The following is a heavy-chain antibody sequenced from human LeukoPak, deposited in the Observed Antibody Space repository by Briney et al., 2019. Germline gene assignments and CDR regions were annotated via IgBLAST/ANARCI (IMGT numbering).Heavy chain of an antibody. CDR3: ARHNYDFWSGDVYYFDY. CDR1: GFTFSSYS. D-gene: IGHD3-3*01. V-gene: IGHV3-21*01. J-gene: IGHJ4*02. Sequence: GGSLRLSCAASGFTFSSYSMNWVRQAPGKGLEWVSSISSSSSYIYYADSVKGRFTISRDNAKNPLYLQMNSLRAEDTAVYYCARHNYDFWSGDVYYFDYWGQGTLVTVSS. CDR2: ISSSSSYI.